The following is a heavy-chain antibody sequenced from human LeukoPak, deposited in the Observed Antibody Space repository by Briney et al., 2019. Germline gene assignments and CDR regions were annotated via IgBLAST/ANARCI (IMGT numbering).Heavy chain of an antibody. Sequence: SETLSLTCTVSGGSISSYFWTWIRQPPGRGLEWIGNIYYSGNTNYNPALKSRVTISIDTSKNQFSLKLNSVTAADTAIYYCARVVRYSSGLKGVDYWGQGTLVTVSS. V-gene: IGHV4-59*01. D-gene: IGHD6-19*01. CDR1: GGSISSYF. CDR2: IYYSGNT. CDR3: ARVVRYSSGLKGVDY. J-gene: IGHJ4*02.